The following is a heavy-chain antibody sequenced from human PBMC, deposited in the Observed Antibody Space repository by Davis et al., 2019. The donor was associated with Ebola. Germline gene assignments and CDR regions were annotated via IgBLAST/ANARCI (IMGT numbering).Heavy chain of an antibody. CDR2: ISSSGSTI. D-gene: IGHD3-22*01. J-gene: IGHJ4*02. CDR3: AREGTTYYYDSSGYYTLYYFDY. V-gene: IGHV3-11*04. CDR1: GFTFSDYY. Sequence: GESLKISCAASGFTFSDYYMSWIRQAPGKGLEWVSYISSSGSTIYYADSVKGRFTISRDNAKNSLYLQMNSLRAEDTAVYYCAREGTTYYYDSSGYYTLYYFDYWGQGTLVTVSS.